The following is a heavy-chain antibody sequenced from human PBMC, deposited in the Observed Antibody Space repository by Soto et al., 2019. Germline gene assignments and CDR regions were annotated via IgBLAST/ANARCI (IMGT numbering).Heavy chain of an antibody. V-gene: IGHV5-51*01. CDR3: ARGGGYYDSSGYRPDY. J-gene: IGHJ4*02. CDR2: IYPGDSDT. D-gene: IGHD3-22*01. Sequence: PGESLKISCKGFGYSFTSYWIGWVRQMPGKGLEWMGIIYPGDSDTRYSPSFQGQVTISADKSISTAYLQWSSLKASDTAMYYCARGGGYYDSSGYRPDYWGQGTLVTVSS. CDR1: GYSFTSYW.